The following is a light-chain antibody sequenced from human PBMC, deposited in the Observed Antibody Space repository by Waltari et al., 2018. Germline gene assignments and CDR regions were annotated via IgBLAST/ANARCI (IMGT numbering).Light chain of an antibody. V-gene: IGKV1-5*03. J-gene: IGKJ2*03. Sequence: DIQMTQSPSTLSASVGDRVTITCRASESIDDWMAWYQQEPGKAPKLLIYRASTLQSGVPSRFSGNGSGTEFTLTITSLQPGDFGSYYCQYYFLYSRGFGQGTKVEIK. CDR1: ESIDDW. CDR2: RAS. CDR3: QYYFLYSRG.